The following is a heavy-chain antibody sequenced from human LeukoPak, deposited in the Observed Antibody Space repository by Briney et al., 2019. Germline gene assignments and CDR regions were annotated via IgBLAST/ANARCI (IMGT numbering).Heavy chain of an antibody. CDR2: IWYDGSKR. J-gene: IGHJ6*02. CDR1: GFTFSNHG. CDR3: ARDPQHSMDV. Sequence: GGSLRLSCAASGFTFSNHGIHWVRQAPGKGLEWVSAIWYDGSKRCYADSVKGRFTISRDDSKNTVYLQTNSLRADDTAVYYCARDPQHSMDVWGQGTTVTVSS. D-gene: IGHD5-18*01. V-gene: IGHV3-33*01.